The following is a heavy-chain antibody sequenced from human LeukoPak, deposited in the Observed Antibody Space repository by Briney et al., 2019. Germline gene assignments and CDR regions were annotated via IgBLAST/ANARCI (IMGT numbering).Heavy chain of an antibody. CDR2: SYRRDTT. D-gene: IGHD3-3*01. J-gene: IGHJ4*02. CDR3: VCRFADY. CDR1: GFSVFSNY. V-gene: IGHV3-53*01. Sequence: GGSLRLSCAASGFSVFSNYMTWVRQAPGKGLEWVAVSYRRDTTFYADAVKGRFTISRDNAKNTLYLQMNSLRAEDTAVYYCVCRFADYWGQGTLVTVSS.